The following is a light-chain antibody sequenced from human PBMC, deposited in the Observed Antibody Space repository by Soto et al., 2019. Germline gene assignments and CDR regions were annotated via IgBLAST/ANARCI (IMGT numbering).Light chain of an antibody. CDR3: SSHTISSARQV. V-gene: IGLV2-14*01. Sequence: QSVLTQPASVSGSPGQSITISCTGTISDFVVYNYVSWYQQHPGKAPKLMIYGVSNRPSGVSNRFSGSKSGNTASLTISGLQADDEADYYCSSHTISSARQVFGTGTKVTVL. CDR2: GVS. CDR1: ISDFVVYNY. J-gene: IGLJ1*01.